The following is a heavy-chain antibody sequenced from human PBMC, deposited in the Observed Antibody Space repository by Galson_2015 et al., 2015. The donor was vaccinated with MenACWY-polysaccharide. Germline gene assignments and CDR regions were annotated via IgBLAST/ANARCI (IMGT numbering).Heavy chain of an antibody. CDR2: IGGSGTT. V-gene: IGHV3-23*01. D-gene: IGHD2-15*01. J-gene: IGHJ5*02. Sequence: LRLSCAASGFTFTNYAMNWVRQAPGKGLEWVSSIGGSGTTYYADSVKGRFTTSRDNSKNMVYLQMNSLRAEDTAIYYCAKANSGGICTSGWACWFDPWGQGSLVIVSS. CDR1: GFTFTNYA. CDR3: AKANSGGICTSGWACWFDP.